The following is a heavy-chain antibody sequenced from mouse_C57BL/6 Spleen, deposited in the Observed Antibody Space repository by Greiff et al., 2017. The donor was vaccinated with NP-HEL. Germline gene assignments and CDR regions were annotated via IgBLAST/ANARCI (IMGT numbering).Heavy chain of an antibody. V-gene: IGHV1-82*01. D-gene: IGHD2-3*01. CDR3: ARRQGDGSYAMDY. Sequence: VQLQQSGPELVKPGASVKISCKASGYAFSSSWMNWVKQRPGKGLEWIGRIYPGDGDTNYNGKFKGKATLTADKSSSTAYMQLSSLTSEDSAVYFCARRQGDGSYAMDYWGQGTSVTVSS. J-gene: IGHJ4*01. CDR1: GYAFSSSW. CDR2: IYPGDGDT.